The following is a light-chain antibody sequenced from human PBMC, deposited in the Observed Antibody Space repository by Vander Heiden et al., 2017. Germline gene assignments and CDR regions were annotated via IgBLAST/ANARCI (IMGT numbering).Light chain of an antibody. J-gene: IGLJ2*01. CDR1: SSNIGSNT. CDR2: SNN. V-gene: IGLV1-44*01. Sequence: QSVLTQPPSASGTPGQRVTLSCSGSSSNIGSNTVNWYQQLPGTAPKLLIDSNNQRPSGVPDRFSGSKSGTSASLAISGLQSEDEADYYCAAWDDSLNGSVVFGGGTKLTVL. CDR3: AAWDDSLNGSVV.